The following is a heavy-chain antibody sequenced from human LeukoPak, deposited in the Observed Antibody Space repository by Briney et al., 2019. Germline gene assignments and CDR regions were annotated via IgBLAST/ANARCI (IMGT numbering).Heavy chain of an antibody. CDR3: ARWDYGDYVGFDY. CDR1: GGSFNSYY. V-gene: IGHV4-59*01. D-gene: IGHD4-17*01. CDR2: IYYSGST. Sequence: SETLSLTCAVYGGSFNSYYWSWIRQPPGKGLEWIGYIYYSGSTNYNPSLKSRVTISVDTSKNQFSLKLSSVTAADTAVYYCARWDYGDYVGFDYWGQGTLVTVSS. J-gene: IGHJ4*02.